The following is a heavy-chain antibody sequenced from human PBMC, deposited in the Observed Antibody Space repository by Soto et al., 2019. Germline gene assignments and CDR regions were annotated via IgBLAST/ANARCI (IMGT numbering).Heavy chain of an antibody. V-gene: IGHV3-33*01. J-gene: IGHJ6*02. D-gene: IGHD2-15*01. CDR1: ECIFLGDG. CDR2: IWYDGSNK. CDR3: ARGLYCSGGSCPGQYGMDV. Sequence: PCGCHRQCGASGECIFLGDGLHWVSQAPGKGLEWVAVIWYDGSNKYYADSVKGRFTISRDNSKNTLYLQMNSLRAEDTAVYYCARGLYCSGGSCPGQYGMDVGGQGTTVTVSS.